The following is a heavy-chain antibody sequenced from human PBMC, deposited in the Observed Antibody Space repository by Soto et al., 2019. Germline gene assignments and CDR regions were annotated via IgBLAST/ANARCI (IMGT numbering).Heavy chain of an antibody. D-gene: IGHD3-3*01. J-gene: IGHJ6*02. Sequence: QMQLVQSGPEVKKPGTSVMVSCKASGFTFTSSAVQWVRQARGQRLEWIGWIVVGSGNTNYAQKFQERVTITRDMSTSTAYMELSSLRSEDTAVYYCAAPYDFWSGYYDYYYGMDVWGQGTTVTVSS. CDR1: GFTFTSSA. CDR3: AAPYDFWSGYYDYYYGMDV. V-gene: IGHV1-58*01. CDR2: IVVGSGNT.